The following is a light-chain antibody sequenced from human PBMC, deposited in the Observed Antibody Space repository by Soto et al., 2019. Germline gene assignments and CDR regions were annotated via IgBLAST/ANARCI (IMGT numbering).Light chain of an antibody. J-gene: IGKJ1*01. Sequence: EIVLTQSPDTLSLSPGERATLSCRASQSVSSSYLAWYQQKPGQAPRLLIYGASSRATGIPDRFSGSGSGTDFTLTISRLEPEDFAVYYCQHYGSSPRTFGQGTKAEIK. CDR3: QHYGSSPRT. V-gene: IGKV3-20*01. CDR1: QSVSSSY. CDR2: GAS.